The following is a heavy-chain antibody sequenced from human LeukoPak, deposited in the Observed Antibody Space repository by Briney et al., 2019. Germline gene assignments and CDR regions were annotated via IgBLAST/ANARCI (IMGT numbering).Heavy chain of an antibody. V-gene: IGHV3-48*01. CDR1: GFSFRTYS. CDR3: ARGLFDWLPLELWVDY. D-gene: IGHD3-9*01. J-gene: IGHJ4*02. Sequence: GGSLRLSCAASGFSFRTYSMNWVRQAPGKGLEWVSYISSSSSTIYYADSVKGRFTISRDNAKNSLYLQMISLRAEDTAVYYCARGLFDWLPLELWVDYWGQGTLVTVSS. CDR2: ISSSSSTI.